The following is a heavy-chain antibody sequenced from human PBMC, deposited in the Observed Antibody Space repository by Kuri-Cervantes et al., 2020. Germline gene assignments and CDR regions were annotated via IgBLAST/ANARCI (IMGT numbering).Heavy chain of an antibody. J-gene: IGHJ6*03. D-gene: IGHD6-19*01. CDR3: ARVGSSGWYGHYYYMDV. CDR2: INPNSGGT. CDR1: GYSFSGYY. V-gene: IGHV1-2*02. Sequence: ASVKVSCKASGYSFSGYYMYWVRQAPGQGLEWMGWINPNSGGTKYAQKFQGRVTITRDTSASTAYMELSSLRSEDTAVYYCARVGSSGWYGHYYYMDVWGKGTTVTVSS.